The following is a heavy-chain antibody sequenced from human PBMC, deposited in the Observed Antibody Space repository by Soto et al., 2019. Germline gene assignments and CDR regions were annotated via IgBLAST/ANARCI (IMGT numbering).Heavy chain of an antibody. CDR1: GFTFSSYA. V-gene: IGHV3-23*01. Sequence: GGSLRLSCAASGFTFSSYAMSWVRQAPGKGLEWVSAISGSGGSTYYADSVKGRFTISRDNSKNTLYLQMNSLRAEDTAVYYCAKDLKNSKTPKPDYYYYGMDVWGQGTTVTVSS. J-gene: IGHJ6*02. D-gene: IGHD4-4*01. CDR2: ISGSGGST. CDR3: AKDLKNSKTPKPDYYYYGMDV.